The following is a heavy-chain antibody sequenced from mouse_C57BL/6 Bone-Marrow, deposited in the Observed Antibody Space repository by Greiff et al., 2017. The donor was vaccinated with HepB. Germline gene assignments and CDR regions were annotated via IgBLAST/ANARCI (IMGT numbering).Heavy chain of an antibody. CDR2: ISYSGST. Sequence: EVHLVESGPGMVKPSQSLSLTCTVTGYSITSGYDWHWIRHFPGNKLEWMGYISYSGSTNYNPSLKSRISITHDTSKNHFFLKLNSVTTEDTATYYCARSGTYYSNYAWFAYWGQGTLVTVSA. CDR3: ARSGTYYSNYAWFAY. CDR1: GYSITSGYD. J-gene: IGHJ3*01. D-gene: IGHD2-5*01. V-gene: IGHV3-1*01.